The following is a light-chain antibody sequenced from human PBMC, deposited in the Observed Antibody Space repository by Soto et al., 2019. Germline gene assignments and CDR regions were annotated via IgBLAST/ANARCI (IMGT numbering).Light chain of an antibody. CDR1: QSVSSY. CDR3: QQYGTSPLN. Sequence: EIVLTQSPATLSLSPGERATLSCRASQSVSSYLAWYQQKPGLAPRLLIFGASGRATGIPDRFSGSGSGTDFTLTISRLEPEDFAIYYCQQYGTSPLNFGGGTKVDIK. J-gene: IGKJ4*01. V-gene: IGKV3-20*01. CDR2: GAS.